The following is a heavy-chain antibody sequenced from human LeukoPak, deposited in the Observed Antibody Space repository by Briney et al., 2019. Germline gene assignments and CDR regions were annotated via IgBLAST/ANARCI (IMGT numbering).Heavy chain of an antibody. CDR1: GFPFSTYG. CDR3: AKAGDDGSGLVRGLLDS. D-gene: IGHD5-24*01. Sequence: PGGSLRLSCAASGFPFSTYGMHWVRQAPGKGLEWVAFIRYGGSNKYYADSVKGRFTISRDNSKNTLYLQMNSLRAEDTAVYYCAKAGDDGSGLVRGLLDSWGQGTLVTVSS. CDR2: IRYGGSNK. V-gene: IGHV3-30*02. J-gene: IGHJ4*02.